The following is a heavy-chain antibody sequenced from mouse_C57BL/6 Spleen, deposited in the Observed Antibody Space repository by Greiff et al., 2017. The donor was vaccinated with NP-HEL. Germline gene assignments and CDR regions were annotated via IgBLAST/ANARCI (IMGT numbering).Heavy chain of an antibody. V-gene: IGHV5-4*01. Sequence: EVQGVESGGGLVKPGGSLKLSCAASGFTFSSYAMSWVRQTPEKRLEWVATISDGGSYTYYPDNVKGRFTISRDNAKNNLYLQMSHLKSEDTAMYYCARDGHYYYGSSYERGLGYFDVWGTGTTVTVSS. CDR3: ARDGHYYYGSSYERGLGYFDV. J-gene: IGHJ1*03. CDR2: ISDGGSYT. D-gene: IGHD1-1*01. CDR1: GFTFSSYA.